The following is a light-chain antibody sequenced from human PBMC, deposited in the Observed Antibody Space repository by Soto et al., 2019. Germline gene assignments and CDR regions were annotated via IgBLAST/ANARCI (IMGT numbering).Light chain of an antibody. CDR3: QQYNNWLMYT. J-gene: IGKJ2*01. V-gene: IGKV3-15*01. CDR1: QSVSSS. CDR2: GAS. Sequence: EIVMTQSPATLSVSPGERATLTCRASQSVSSSLAWYQQKPGQAPRLLIYGASTRATGIPARFSGSGSGTEFTLTISSLQSEDFAVYYCQQYNNWLMYTFGQGTKVDIK.